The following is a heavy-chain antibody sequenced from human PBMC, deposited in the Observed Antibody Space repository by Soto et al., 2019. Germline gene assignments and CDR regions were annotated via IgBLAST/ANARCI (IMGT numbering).Heavy chain of an antibody. CDR2: INPSGGST. CDR3: AREYSYDHGRYYFAY. J-gene: IGHJ4*02. CDR1: GYTFTSYY. D-gene: IGHD5-18*01. Sequence: ASVKVSCKASGYTFTSYYMHWVRQAPGQGLEWMGIINPSGGSTSYAQKFQGRVTMTRDTSTSTVYMELSSLRSEDTAVYYCAREYSYDHGRYYFAYWGQGTLVTVSS. V-gene: IGHV1-46*01.